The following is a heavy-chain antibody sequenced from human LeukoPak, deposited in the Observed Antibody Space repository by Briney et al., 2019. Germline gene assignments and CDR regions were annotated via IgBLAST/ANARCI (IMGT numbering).Heavy chain of an antibody. CDR3: ARDGDHSSSSLSWFDP. J-gene: IGHJ5*02. V-gene: IGHV1-46*01. CDR2: INPSAGTT. CDR1: GYSFTSYY. D-gene: IGHD6-6*01. Sequence: GASVKVSCKASGYSFTSYYMHWVRQAPGQGLEWMGIINPSAGTTTYAQKFQGRVTMTRDMSTSTVYMELSSLRSEDTAVYYCARDGDHSSSSLSWFDPWGQGTLVTVSS.